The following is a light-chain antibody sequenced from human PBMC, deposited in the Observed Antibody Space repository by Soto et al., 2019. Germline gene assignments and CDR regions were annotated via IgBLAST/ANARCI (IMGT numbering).Light chain of an antibody. Sequence: DIHMPQSPPTLSSSLGDRVTITCRASQNINTWLAGYQQKPGTAPNLLIYKASTLDSGVPSRFNGSGSGTTFTLTISSLQHSDFATYYCQQYNSYWTFGPGTKVEIK. CDR1: QNINTW. J-gene: IGKJ1*01. V-gene: IGKV1-5*03. CDR3: QQYNSYWT. CDR2: KAS.